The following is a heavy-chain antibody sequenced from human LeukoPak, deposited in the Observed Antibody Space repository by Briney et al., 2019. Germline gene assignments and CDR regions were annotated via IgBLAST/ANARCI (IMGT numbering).Heavy chain of an antibody. CDR1: GASISSSY. CDR2: IYYSGST. Sequence: PSETLSLTCTVSGASISSSYWSWIRQHPGKGLEWIGYIYYSGSTYYNPSLKSRVTISVDTSKNQFSLKLSSVTAADTAVYYCARASDYSRGYYFDYWGQGTLVTVSS. D-gene: IGHD4-11*01. J-gene: IGHJ4*02. CDR3: ARASDYSRGYYFDY. V-gene: IGHV4-59*06.